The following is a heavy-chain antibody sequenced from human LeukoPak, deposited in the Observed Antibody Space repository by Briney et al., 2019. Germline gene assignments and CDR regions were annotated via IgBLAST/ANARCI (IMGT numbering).Heavy chain of an antibody. Sequence: ASVKVSCKASGYTFTSYYLYWVRQAPGQGLEWMGIINPSGGSTNYAQKFQGRVTMTRDTSTSTVYMELSSLRSEDTAVYYCAWSGNLGAFDIWGQGTMVTVSS. CDR3: AWSGNLGAFDI. J-gene: IGHJ3*02. D-gene: IGHD3-3*01. V-gene: IGHV1-46*01. CDR1: GYTFTSYY. CDR2: INPSGGST.